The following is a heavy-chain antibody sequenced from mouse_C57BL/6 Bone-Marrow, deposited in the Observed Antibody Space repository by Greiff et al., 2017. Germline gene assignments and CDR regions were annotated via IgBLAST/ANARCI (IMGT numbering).Heavy chain of an antibody. CDR1: GYNFTSYT. CDR3: ASGGSLYYAMDY. J-gene: IGHJ4*01. CDR2: INTRSGYT. Sequence: QVPLQQSGAELARPGASVKMSCQASGYNFTSYTMHWVKQRPGPGLEWIGYINTRSGYTTYNQKFKDKATLTADKSSSTAYMQLSSLTSEDSAVYYCASGGSLYYAMDYWGQGTSVTVSA. V-gene: IGHV1-4*01. D-gene: IGHD3-1*01.